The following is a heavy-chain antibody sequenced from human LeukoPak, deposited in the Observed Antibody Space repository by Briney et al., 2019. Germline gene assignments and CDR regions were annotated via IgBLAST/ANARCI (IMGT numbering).Heavy chain of an antibody. CDR2: INPDNGGT. D-gene: IGHD5-12*01. J-gene: IGHJ4*02. Sequence: ASVKVSCKASGYTFTSYYMHWVRQAPGQGLERMGWINPDNGGTNYAQKFQGRVTMTRDMSISTAYMELSRLRSDDTAVYYCARDPSNSGYDYLYYFDYWGQGTLVTVSS. V-gene: IGHV1-2*02. CDR3: ARDPSNSGYDYLYYFDY. CDR1: GYTFTSYY.